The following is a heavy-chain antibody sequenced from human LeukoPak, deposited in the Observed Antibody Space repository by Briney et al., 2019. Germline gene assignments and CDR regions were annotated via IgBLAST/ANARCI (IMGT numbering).Heavy chain of an antibody. CDR2: IYYSGST. Sequence: SETLSLTCTVSGGSITSGDYYWSWIRQHPGKGLEWIGYIYYSGSTNYNPSLKSRVTISVDTSKNQFSLKLSSVTAADTAVYYCARVQKGVAARPRYYFDYWGQGTLVTVSS. CDR1: GGSITSGDYY. J-gene: IGHJ4*02. D-gene: IGHD6-6*01. CDR3: ARVQKGVAARPRYYFDY. V-gene: IGHV4-61*08.